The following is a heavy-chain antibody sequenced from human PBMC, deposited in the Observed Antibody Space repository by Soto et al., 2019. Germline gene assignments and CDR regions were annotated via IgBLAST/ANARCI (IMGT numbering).Heavy chain of an antibody. CDR3: ASNDYYDSSGYCAH. Sequence: QVQLVQSGAEVKKPGASVKVSCKASGYTFTGYYMHWVRQAPGQGLEWMVWINPNSGGTNYAQKFQGRVTMTRDTSSSTAYMELSRMRSDDTAVYYCASNDYYDSSGYCAHWGQGTLVTVSS. CDR1: GYTFTGYY. CDR2: INPNSGGT. V-gene: IGHV1-2*02. D-gene: IGHD3-22*01. J-gene: IGHJ4*02.